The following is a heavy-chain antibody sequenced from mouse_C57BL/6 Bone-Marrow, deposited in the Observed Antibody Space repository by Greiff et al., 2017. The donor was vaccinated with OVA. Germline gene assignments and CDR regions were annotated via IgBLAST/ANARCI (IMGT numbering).Heavy chain of an antibody. J-gene: IGHJ2*01. CDR1: GYTFTDYY. D-gene: IGHD1-1*01. CDR3: ASPCDGSCYWYDFGD. Sequence: VQLQQSGPVLVKPGASVKMSCKASGYTFTDYYMHWVKQSHGKSLEWIGVIYPYNGGTSYNQKFKGKATLTVDKSSSTASMELNSLTSDDAAVYYCASPCDGSCYWYDFGDWGQGATLTVSS. V-gene: IGHV1-19*01. CDR2: IYPYNGGT.